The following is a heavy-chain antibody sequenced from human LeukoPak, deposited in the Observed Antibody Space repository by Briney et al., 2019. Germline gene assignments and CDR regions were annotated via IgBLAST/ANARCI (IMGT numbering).Heavy chain of an antibody. V-gene: IGHV3-49*03. D-gene: IGHD1-20*01. CDR2: IRSRAYGGTT. CDR3: TRAHEYNWIPRA. J-gene: IGHJ4*02. CDR1: GFTFGDYA. Sequence: GGSLRLSCTASGFTFGDYAMSWIRQAPGKGLEWVGFIRSRAYGGTTEYAASVKGRFTISRDDSKSIAYLQMNSLKTEDTAVYYCTRAHEYNWIPRAWGQGTLVTVSS.